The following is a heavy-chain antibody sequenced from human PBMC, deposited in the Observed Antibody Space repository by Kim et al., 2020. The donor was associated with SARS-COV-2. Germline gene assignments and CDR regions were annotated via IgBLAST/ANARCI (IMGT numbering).Heavy chain of an antibody. CDR2: IIPVFGRE. D-gene: IGHD3-3*01. V-gene: IGHV1-69*13. CDR1: GGVLGAYT. Sequence: SVKVSCKTSGGVLGAYTFTWVRQAPGQGLEWMGGIIPVFGREKYAQKFKGRATFTAQDSSNEVYVELSRLRPEDTATYYCARGHDTSWRGYFQQWGQGTLVIVSS. J-gene: IGHJ1*01. CDR3: ARGHDTSWRGYFQQ.